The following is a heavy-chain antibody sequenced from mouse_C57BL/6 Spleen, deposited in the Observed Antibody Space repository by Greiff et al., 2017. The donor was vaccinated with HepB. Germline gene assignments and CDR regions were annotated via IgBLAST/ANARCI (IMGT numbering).Heavy chain of an antibody. J-gene: IGHJ4*01. CDR1: GYTFTSYW. V-gene: IGHV1-64*01. Sequence: QVQLQQPGAELVKPGASVKLSCKASGYTFTSYWMHWVKQRPGQGLEWIGMIHPNSGSTNYNEKFKSKATQTVDKSSSTAYMQLSSLTSEDSAVYYCARGPSDYAMDYWGQGTSVTVSS. CDR2: IHPNSGST. CDR3: ARGPSDYAMDY.